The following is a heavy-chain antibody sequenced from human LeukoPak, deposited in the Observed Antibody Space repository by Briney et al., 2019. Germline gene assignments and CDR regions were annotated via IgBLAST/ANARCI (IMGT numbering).Heavy chain of an antibody. V-gene: IGHV4-34*01. D-gene: IGHD2-21*02. CDR2: INHSGST. J-gene: IGHJ6*02. CDR3: ARSGVVTATPGRDYGMDV. CDR1: GGSFSGDY. Sequence: SETLSLTCAVYGGSFSGDYWSWIREPPGKGLEWSGEINHSGSTNYNPSLKSRVTISVETSKNQFSLKLRSVTAADTAVYYCARSGVVTATPGRDYGMDVWGQGTTVTVSS.